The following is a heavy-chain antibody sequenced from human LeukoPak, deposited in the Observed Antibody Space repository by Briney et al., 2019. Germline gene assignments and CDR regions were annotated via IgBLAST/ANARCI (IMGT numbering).Heavy chain of an antibody. V-gene: IGHV5-51*01. CDR3: ARHEPGQRRDDRQEPPDDAFDI. CDR2: IYPGDSDT. D-gene: IGHD5-24*01. CDR1: EYSFTNYW. J-gene: IGHJ3*02. Sequence: KNGESLKISCKGSEYSFTNYWIGWVRQMPGKGLEWMGIIYPGDSDTRYSPSFQGQVTISADKSISTAYLQWSSLRASDTAMYYCARHEPGQRRDDRQEPPDDAFDIWGQGTMVTVSS.